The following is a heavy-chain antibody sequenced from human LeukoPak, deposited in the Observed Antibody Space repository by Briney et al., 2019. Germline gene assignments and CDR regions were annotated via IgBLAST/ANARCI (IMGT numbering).Heavy chain of an antibody. CDR1: GGSISSGDYY. CDR2: IYYSGST. CDR3: ARVRSSSWYPFDY. D-gene: IGHD6-13*01. J-gene: IGHJ4*02. Sequence: SQTLSLTCTVSGGSISSGDYYWSWIRQPPGKGLEWIGYIYYSGSTNHNPSLKSRVTISVDTSKNQFSLKLSSVTAADTAVYYCARVRSSSWYPFDYWGQGTLVTVSS. V-gene: IGHV4-61*08.